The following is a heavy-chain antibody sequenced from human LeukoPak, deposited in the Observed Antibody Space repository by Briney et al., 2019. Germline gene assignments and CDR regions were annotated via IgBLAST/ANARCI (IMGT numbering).Heavy chain of an antibody. CDR3: ARAMYYYDSSGFSS. D-gene: IGHD3-22*01. Sequence: GSSVKVSCKASGGTFSSYAISWVRQAPGQGLEWMGRIIPILGIANYAQKFQGRVTITADKSTRTAYMELSSLRSEDTAVYYCARAMYYYDSSGFSSWGQGTLVTVSS. CDR1: GGTFSSYA. CDR2: IIPILGIA. J-gene: IGHJ5*02. V-gene: IGHV1-69*04.